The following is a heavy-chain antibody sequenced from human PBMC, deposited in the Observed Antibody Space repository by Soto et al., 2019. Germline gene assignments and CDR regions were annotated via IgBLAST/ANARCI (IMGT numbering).Heavy chain of an antibody. Sequence: SGPTLVNPTQTLTLTCTFSGFSLSTSGVGVGWIRQPPGKALEWVALIYWDDDKRYSPSLKSRLTITKDTSKNQVVLTMTNMDPVDTATYYCAHRPDQSWYRYNWLGPWGQGTMVTVYS. J-gene: IGHJ5*02. CDR1: GFSLSTSGVG. V-gene: IGHV2-5*02. CDR3: AHRPDQSWYRYNWLGP. D-gene: IGHD6-13*01. CDR2: IYWDDDK.